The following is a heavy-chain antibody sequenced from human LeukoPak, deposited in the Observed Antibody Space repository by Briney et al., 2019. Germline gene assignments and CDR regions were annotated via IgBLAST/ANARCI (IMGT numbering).Heavy chain of an antibody. CDR2: ISSSYI. CDR3: ARDPYSGNYGAYYYYYMDV. D-gene: IGHD1-26*01. J-gene: IGHJ6*03. CDR1: GFTFSSYS. Sequence: SGGSLRLSCAASGFTFSSYSINWVRQAPGKGLEWVSSISSSYIYYADSVKGRFTISRDNAKNSLYLQMNSLRAEDTAVYFCARDPYSGNYGAYYYYYMDVWGKGTTVTISS. V-gene: IGHV3-21*01.